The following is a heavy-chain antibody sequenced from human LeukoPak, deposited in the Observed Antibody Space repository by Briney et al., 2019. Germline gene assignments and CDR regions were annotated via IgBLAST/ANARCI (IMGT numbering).Heavy chain of an antibody. CDR2: IFYSGST. Sequence: SETLSLTCTVSGDSISTSTCYWGWIRQPPGKGLEWIGSIFYSGSTYYNPSLKSRVTISVDTSKNQFSLRLSSVTAADTAVYYCARQQSNWASGPGMDVWGQGTTVTVSS. CDR3: ARQQSNWASGPGMDV. V-gene: IGHV4-39*01. D-gene: IGHD7-27*01. CDR1: GDSISTSTCY. J-gene: IGHJ6*02.